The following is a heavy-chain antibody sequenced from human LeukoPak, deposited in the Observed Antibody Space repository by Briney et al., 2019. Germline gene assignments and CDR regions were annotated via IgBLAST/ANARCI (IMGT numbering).Heavy chain of an antibody. CDR2: ISASGGNT. CDR1: GFTFSSYA. J-gene: IGHJ4*02. CDR3: AKDGRVEQQLYYFDY. D-gene: IGHD6-13*01. Sequence: GGSLRLSCAASGFTFSSYAMSWVRQAPGKGLEWVSTISASGGNTFYADSVKGRFTISRHNSENTLHLQMNSLRAEDTAVYYCAKDGRVEQQLYYFDYWGQGALVTVSS. V-gene: IGHV3-23*01.